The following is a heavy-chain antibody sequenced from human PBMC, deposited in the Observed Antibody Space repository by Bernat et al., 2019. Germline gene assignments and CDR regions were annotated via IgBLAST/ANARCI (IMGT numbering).Heavy chain of an antibody. V-gene: IGHV1-2*02. CDR2: TNIKTGGT. CDR1: GYTFTVYH. Sequence: QVQLVQTGAEVKKPGASVKVSCKASGYTFTVYHLHWVRQAPGQGLEWMGWTNIKTGGTNYAQKFKGRVTMTRDTSISTADMELGRLTSDDTAVDYCARDGRTFDLDYWGQGTLVTVSS. CDR3: ARDGRTFDLDY. J-gene: IGHJ4*02. D-gene: IGHD3-10*01.